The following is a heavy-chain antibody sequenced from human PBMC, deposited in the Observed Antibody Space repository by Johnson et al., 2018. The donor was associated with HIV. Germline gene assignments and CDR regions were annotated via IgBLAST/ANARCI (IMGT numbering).Heavy chain of an antibody. CDR3: AKLVGATHPLDI. J-gene: IGHJ3*02. V-gene: IGHV3-9*01. CDR1: RFTFDDYA. Sequence: ESGGVVVQPGGSLRLSCETSRFTFDDYAMHWVRQAPGKGLEWVSGISWNSGSIGYADSVKGRFTISRDNAKNSLYLQMNSLRAEDTALYYCAKLVGATHPLDIWGQGTMVTVSS. D-gene: IGHD1-26*01. CDR2: ISWNSGSI.